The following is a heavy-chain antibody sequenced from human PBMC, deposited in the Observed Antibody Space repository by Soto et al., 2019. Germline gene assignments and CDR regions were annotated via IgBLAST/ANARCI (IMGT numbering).Heavy chain of an antibody. J-gene: IGHJ4*02. Sequence: PGGPLRLSCAASGSSFGSYALSWVRQAPGKGLEWVSTISGSDGKTFYADSVKGRFSISRDTSQSTLYLQMNSLRADDTAMYYCARWSYLDYWGQGTRVTVSS. CDR3: ARWSYLDY. D-gene: IGHD3-3*01. CDR1: GSSFGSYA. CDR2: ISGSDGKT. V-gene: IGHV3-23*01.